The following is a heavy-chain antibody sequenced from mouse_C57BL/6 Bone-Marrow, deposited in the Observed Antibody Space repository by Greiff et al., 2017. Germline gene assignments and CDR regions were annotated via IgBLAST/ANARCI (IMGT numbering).Heavy chain of an antibody. CDR3: ARGSSAY. V-gene: IGHV1-81*01. CDR2: IYPRSGNT. Sequence: QVQLKQSGAELARPGASVKLSCKASGYTFTSYGISWVKQRTGQGLEWIGEIYPRSGNTYYNEKFKGKATLTADKSSSTAYMELRSLTSEDSAVYICARGSSAYWGQGTLVTVSA. CDR1: GYTFTSYG. J-gene: IGHJ3*01.